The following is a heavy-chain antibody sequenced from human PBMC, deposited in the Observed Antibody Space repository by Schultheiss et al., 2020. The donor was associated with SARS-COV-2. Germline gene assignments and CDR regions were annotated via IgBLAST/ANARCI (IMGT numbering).Heavy chain of an antibody. CDR3: ARVLEQQLDDY. Sequence: SVKVSCKASGGTFSSYAISWVRQAPGQGLEWMGGIIPIFGTANYAQKFQGRVTMTTDTSTSTAYMELRSLRSDDTAVYYCARVLEQQLDDYWGQGTLVTVSS. CDR1: GGTFSSYA. CDR2: IIPIFGTA. J-gene: IGHJ4*02. V-gene: IGHV1-69*05. D-gene: IGHD6-13*01.